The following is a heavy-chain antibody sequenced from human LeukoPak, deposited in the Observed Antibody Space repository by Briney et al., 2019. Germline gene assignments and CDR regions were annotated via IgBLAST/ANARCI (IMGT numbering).Heavy chain of an antibody. J-gene: IGHJ3*02. CDR3: ASTVTTVDDAFDI. D-gene: IGHD4-17*01. Sequence: SETLSLTCTVSGGSISSRNFYWGWIRQPPGTGLEWIGSVYNSESTYYNPSLKSRVTISVDRSKNQFSLKLSSVTAADTAVYYCASTVTTVDDAFDIWGQGTMVTVSS. CDR1: GGSISSRNFY. CDR2: VYNSEST. V-gene: IGHV4-39*07.